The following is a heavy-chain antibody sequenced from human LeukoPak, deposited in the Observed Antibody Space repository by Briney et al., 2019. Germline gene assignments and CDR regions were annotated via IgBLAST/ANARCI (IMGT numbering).Heavy chain of an antibody. D-gene: IGHD6-13*01. J-gene: IGHJ4*02. V-gene: IGHV3-7*01. CDR1: GFTFSRYW. CDR2: IKQDGSEK. Sequence: GGSLRLSCAASGFTFSRYWMSWVRQAPGKGLKWVANIKQDGSEKYYVDSVKGRFTISRDNAKISLYLQMNSLRAKDTAIYYCARSAGSSGWYEGYYFDYWGQGTLVTVSS. CDR3: ARSAGSSGWYEGYYFDY.